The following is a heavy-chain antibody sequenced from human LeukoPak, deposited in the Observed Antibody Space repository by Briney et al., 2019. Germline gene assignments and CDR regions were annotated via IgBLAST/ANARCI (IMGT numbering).Heavy chain of an antibody. Sequence: GGSLRLSCAASGFTFSSYAMSWVRQAPGKGLEWVSAISGSGGSTYYADSVKGRFTISRDNAKNSLYLQMNSLRAEDTAVYYCARPVRGLYYYYYMDVWGKGTTVTVSS. D-gene: IGHD3-10*01. J-gene: IGHJ6*03. CDR2: ISGSGGST. V-gene: IGHV3-23*01. CDR3: ARPVRGLYYYYYMDV. CDR1: GFTFSSYA.